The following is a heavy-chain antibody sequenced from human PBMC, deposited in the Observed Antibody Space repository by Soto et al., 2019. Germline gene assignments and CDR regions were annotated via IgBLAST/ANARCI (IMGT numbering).Heavy chain of an antibody. V-gene: IGHV4-31*03. CDR2: IYYSGST. CDR3: ARGWGEVRGETPPHWFDP. J-gene: IGHJ5*02. Sequence: QVQLQESGPGLVKPSQTLSLTCTVSGGSISSGGYYWSWIRQHPGKGLEWIGYIYYSGSTYYNPSLKSRVTLAVDTDKNQFSLKLSSVTAADTAVYYCARGWGEVRGETPPHWFDPWGQGTLVTVSS. CDR1: GGSISSGGYY. D-gene: IGHD3-10*01.